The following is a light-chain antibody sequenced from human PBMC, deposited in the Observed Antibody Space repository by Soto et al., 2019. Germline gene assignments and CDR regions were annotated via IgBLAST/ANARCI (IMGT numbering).Light chain of an antibody. V-gene: IGKV4-1*01. J-gene: IGKJ4*01. CDR1: QTILKSSIKKNS. CDR2: WAS. CDR3: QQYYSSSLT. Sequence: DIVMTQSPDSLAVSLGERATIKCRSSQTILKSSIKKNSLAWYQQKPGQPPRLLIYWASTRDSGVPDRFSGSGSGTDFTLTITRLQAEDVADYYCQQYYSSSLTFGGGTKVEIK.